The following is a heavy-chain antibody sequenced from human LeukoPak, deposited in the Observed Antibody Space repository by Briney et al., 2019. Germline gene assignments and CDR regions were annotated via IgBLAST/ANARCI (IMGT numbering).Heavy chain of an antibody. Sequence: GESLKISCKGAGYSFTSCWIVWVRQMAGKGLEWMGIIYPGDSGTRYSPSFQGKVTISADKSISTAYLQWSSLKASDNAMYYCARPLEGYYDILTGYYCDAFDIWGQGTMVTVSS. CDR3: ARPLEGYYDILTGYYCDAFDI. D-gene: IGHD3-9*01. J-gene: IGHJ3*02. CDR1: GYSFTSCW. V-gene: IGHV5-51*01. CDR2: IYPGDSGT.